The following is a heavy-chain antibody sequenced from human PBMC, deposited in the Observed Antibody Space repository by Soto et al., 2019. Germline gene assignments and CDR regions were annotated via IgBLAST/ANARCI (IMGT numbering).Heavy chain of an antibody. V-gene: IGHV1-2*02. Sequence: QVQLVQSGAEVKRPGASVKVSCKASGYMFTGFYLHWVRQAPGQGLEWMGWINPNNGVTTYAKNFQGRVTMTRDSSISTAYMELSSLRPDDTAVYFCAAAAIPVVGRHPDFWGQGTVVTVS. CDR1: GYMFTGFY. J-gene: IGHJ4*02. D-gene: IGHD6-19*01. CDR2: INPNNGVT. CDR3: AAAAIPVVGRHPDF.